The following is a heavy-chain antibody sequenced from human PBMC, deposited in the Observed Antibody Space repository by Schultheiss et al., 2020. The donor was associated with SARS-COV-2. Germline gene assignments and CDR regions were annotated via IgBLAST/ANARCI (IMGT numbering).Heavy chain of an antibody. Sequence: GGSLSLSCAVYGGSFSGYYWSWIRQPPGKGLEWVANIKEDGSEKYYVDSVKGRFTISRDNAKNSLYLQMSSLRGEDTAVYYCARYVYSDYFDYWGQGTLVTVSS. J-gene: IGHJ4*02. CDR1: GGSFSGYY. CDR3: ARYVYSDYFDY. V-gene: IGHV3-7*03. CDR2: IKEDGSEK. D-gene: IGHD4-11*01.